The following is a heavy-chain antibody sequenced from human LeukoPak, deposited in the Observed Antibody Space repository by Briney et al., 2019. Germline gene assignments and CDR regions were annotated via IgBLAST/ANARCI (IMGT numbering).Heavy chain of an antibody. J-gene: IGHJ1*01. CDR1: GXTVSSNY. V-gene: IGHV3-53*01. D-gene: IGHD3-3*01. CDR3: ARDLPKITIFGSLQH. CDR2: LYSGGNT. Sequence: GGSLRLSCSASGXTVSSNYMSWVRQAPGKGLEWVSVLYSGGNTYYADSVKGRFTISRDNSKNTLYLQMSSLRAEDTAVYYCARDLPKITIFGSLQHWGQGTLVTVSS.